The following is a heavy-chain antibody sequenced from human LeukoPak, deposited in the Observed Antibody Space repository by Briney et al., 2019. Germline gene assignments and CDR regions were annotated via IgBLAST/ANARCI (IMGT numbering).Heavy chain of an antibody. Sequence: GGXLRLSCAASGFTFSSYWMSWVRQAPGKGLEGVANIKQDGSEKYYVDSVKGRFTISSHNAKNSLYLQMNSLRAEDTAVYYCAREVYCSSTSCYTGYFQHWGQGTLVTVSS. CDR2: IKQDGSEK. V-gene: IGHV3-7*01. CDR3: AREVYCSSTSCYTGYFQH. J-gene: IGHJ1*01. D-gene: IGHD2-2*02. CDR1: GFTFSSYW.